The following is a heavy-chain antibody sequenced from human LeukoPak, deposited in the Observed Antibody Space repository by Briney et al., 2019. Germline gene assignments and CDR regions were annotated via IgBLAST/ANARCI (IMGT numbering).Heavy chain of an antibody. CDR1: GDSVSSNSVT. D-gene: IGHD1-26*01. J-gene: IGHJ5*02. V-gene: IGHV6-1*01. CDR3: AREWELVNWFDP. Sequence: SQTLSLTCAISGDSVSSNSVTWNWIRQSPSRGLEWLGRTYYRSKWYNDYAVSVKSRITINPDTSKNQFSPQLNSVTPEDTAVYYCAREWELVNWFDPWGQGTLVTVSS. CDR2: TYYRSKWYN.